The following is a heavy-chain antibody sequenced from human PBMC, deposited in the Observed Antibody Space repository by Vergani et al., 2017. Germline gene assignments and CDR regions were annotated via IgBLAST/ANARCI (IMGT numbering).Heavy chain of an antibody. CDR2: INTNGYYT. CDR1: GFSFTTYA. V-gene: IGHV3-23*01. D-gene: IGHD1-1*01. J-gene: IGHJ5*01. Sequence: EVQLLESGGDLVQPGGSLRLSCAASGFSFTTYAMSWVRQAPGKGLEWVSTINTNGYYTRYGDSGKGRFTISKDNSKSTLYLQMNSLRAEDTAIYYCAKGGWNYWFDSWGQGTLVIVS. CDR3: AKGGWNYWFDS.